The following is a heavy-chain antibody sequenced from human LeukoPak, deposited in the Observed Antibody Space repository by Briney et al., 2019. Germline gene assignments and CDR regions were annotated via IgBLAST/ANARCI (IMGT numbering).Heavy chain of an antibody. Sequence: SVKVSCKASGYTFTSYAISWVRQAPGQGLEWMGGIIPIFGTANYAQKFQGRVTITTDESTSTAYMELSSLRSEDTAVYYCASSQIAVAGTGYNWFDPWGQGTLVTVSS. V-gene: IGHV1-69*05. CDR2: IIPIFGTA. CDR1: GYTFTSYA. D-gene: IGHD6-19*01. CDR3: ASSQIAVAGTGYNWFDP. J-gene: IGHJ5*02.